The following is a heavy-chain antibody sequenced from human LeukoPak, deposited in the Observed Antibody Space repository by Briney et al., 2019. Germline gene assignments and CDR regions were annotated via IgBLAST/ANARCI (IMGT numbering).Heavy chain of an antibody. V-gene: IGHV4-39*01. CDR1: GGSISSSTHY. CDR2: IYYSGST. Sequence: SETPSLTCTVSGGSISSSTHYWGWIRQPAGRGLEWIARIYYSGSTHYNPSLKSRVTMSVATSKNQSSLKLSSVTAADTAVYYCARGLDYGGNTGFDYWGQGTLVTVSS. CDR3: ARGLDYGGNTGFDY. J-gene: IGHJ4*02. D-gene: IGHD4-23*01.